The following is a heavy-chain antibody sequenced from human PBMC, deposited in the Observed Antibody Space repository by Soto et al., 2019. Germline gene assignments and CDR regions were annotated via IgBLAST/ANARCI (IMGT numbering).Heavy chain of an antibody. CDR3: ARDPYDSSGRMPAGNAFDI. D-gene: IGHD3-22*01. Sequence: QVQLQESGPGLVKPSGTLSLTCAVSGCSLSSSNWWSWVRQPPGKGLEWIGEIYHSGSTNYNPSLKSRVTISVDKSKNQFSLKLSSVTAADTAVYYCARDPYDSSGRMPAGNAFDIWGQGTMVTVSS. CDR2: IYHSGST. J-gene: IGHJ3*02. V-gene: IGHV4-4*02. CDR1: GCSLSSSNW.